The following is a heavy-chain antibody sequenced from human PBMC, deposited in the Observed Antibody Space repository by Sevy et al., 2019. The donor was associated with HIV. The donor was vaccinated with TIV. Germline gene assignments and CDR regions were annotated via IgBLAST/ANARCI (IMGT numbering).Heavy chain of an antibody. D-gene: IGHD2-8*02. Sequence: GGSLRLSCAASGFTFTYAWMTWVRQAPGKGLEWVGRIKSKADGGTTDYAEPVKGRFTISRDDSKNTLYLQMNSLKTEDTAVYYCSPDPSIVLLVTNGMDVWGQGTTVTVSS. V-gene: IGHV3-15*01. CDR1: GFTFTYAW. CDR3: SPDPSIVLLVTNGMDV. CDR2: IKSKADGGTT. J-gene: IGHJ6*02.